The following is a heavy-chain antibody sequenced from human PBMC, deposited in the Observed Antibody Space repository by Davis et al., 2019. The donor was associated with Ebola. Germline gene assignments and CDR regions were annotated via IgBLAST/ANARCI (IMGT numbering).Heavy chain of an antibody. V-gene: IGHV4-59*12. CDR1: GGSISSYY. D-gene: IGHD1-26*01. CDR2: IYYSGST. Sequence: SETLSLTCTVSGGSISSYYWSWIRQPPGKGLEWIGYIYYSGSTNYNPSLKSRVTISVDTSKNQFSLKLSSVTAADTAVYYCARVRGVWGATGYFDYWGQGTLVTVSS. J-gene: IGHJ4*02. CDR3: ARVRGVWGATGYFDY.